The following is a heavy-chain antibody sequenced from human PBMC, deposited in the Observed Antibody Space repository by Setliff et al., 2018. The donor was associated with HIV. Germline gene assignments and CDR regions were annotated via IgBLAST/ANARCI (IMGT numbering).Heavy chain of an antibody. CDR3: ARLGSGWSDSYYYAMDV. V-gene: IGHV1-2*06. D-gene: IGHD6-19*01. CDR2: INPNSGHT. Sequence: ASVKVSCKASGYTFTGYYMHWVRQAPGQGLEWMGRINPNSGHTNYAQKFQGRVTMTTDTSTSTAYMELRSLRSDDTAVYYCARLGSGWSDSYYYAMDVWGQGTTVTVSS. J-gene: IGHJ6*02. CDR1: GYTFTGYY.